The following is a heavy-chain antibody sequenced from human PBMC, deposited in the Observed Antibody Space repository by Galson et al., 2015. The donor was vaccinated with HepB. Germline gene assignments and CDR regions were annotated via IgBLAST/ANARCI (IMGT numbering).Heavy chain of an antibody. CDR1: GYSFTSYW. Sequence: QSGAEVKKPGESLRISCKGSGYSFTSYWISWVRQMPGKGLEWMGRIDPSDSYTNYSPSFQGHVTISADKSISTAYLQWSSLKASDTAMYYCARLACVRLRGGFYYYYYGMDVWGQGTTVTVSS. V-gene: IGHV5-10-1*01. CDR3: ARLACVRLRGGFYYYYYGMDV. D-gene: IGHD5-12*01. CDR2: IDPSDSYT. J-gene: IGHJ6*02.